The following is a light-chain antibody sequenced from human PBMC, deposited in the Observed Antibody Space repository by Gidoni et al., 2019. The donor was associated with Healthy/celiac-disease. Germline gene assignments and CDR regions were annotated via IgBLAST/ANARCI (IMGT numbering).Light chain of an antibody. CDR3: QSYDSSLSVV. Sequence: QSVLTQPPSVSGAPGLRVTISCTGSSPNIGAGYDVYWYQQLPGTAHKLLIYGNRNRPSGVHDRFSGSKSGTKASLAITGIQAEDEADYCCQSYDSSLSVVFGGGTKLTVL. J-gene: IGLJ2*01. CDR1: SPNIGAGYD. V-gene: IGLV1-40*01. CDR2: GNR.